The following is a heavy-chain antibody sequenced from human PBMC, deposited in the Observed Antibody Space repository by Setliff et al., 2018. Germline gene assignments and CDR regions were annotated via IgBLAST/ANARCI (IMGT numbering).Heavy chain of an antibody. Sequence: SETLSLTCGGYGGSISDYYWSWIRQPPGEGLEWIGEINHSGSTNYNPSLKSRVTISLATSRNQVSLKLSLVTAAATAVYYCARDRQYCSGTSCYTSYFYYYAMDSWDREATVTVAS. J-gene: IGHJ6*02. CDR2: INHSGST. CDR1: GGSISDYY. V-gene: IGHV4-34*01. D-gene: IGHD2-2*02. CDR3: ARDRQYCSGTSCYTSYFYYYAMDS.